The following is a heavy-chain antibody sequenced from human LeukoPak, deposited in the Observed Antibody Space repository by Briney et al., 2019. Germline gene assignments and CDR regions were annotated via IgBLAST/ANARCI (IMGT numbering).Heavy chain of an antibody. Sequence: GGSLRLSCAASGFTFSSYAMHWVRQAPGQGLEWVAVISYDGSNKYYADSVKGRFTISRDNSKNTLYLQMNSLRAEDTAVYYCARDHEHIVVVTAIPGDYGMDVWGKGTTVTVSS. J-gene: IGHJ6*04. D-gene: IGHD2-21*02. CDR2: ISYDGSNK. CDR3: ARDHEHIVVVTAIPGDYGMDV. V-gene: IGHV3-30*04. CDR1: GFTFSSYA.